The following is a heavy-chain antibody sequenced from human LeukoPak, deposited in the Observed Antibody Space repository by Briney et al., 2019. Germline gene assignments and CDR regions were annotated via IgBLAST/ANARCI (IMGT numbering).Heavy chain of an antibody. CDR2: INAGNGNT. D-gene: IGHD3-10*01. CDR1: GYTFTSYA. J-gene: IGHJ3*02. Sequence: ASVKVSCKASGYTFTSYAMHWVRQAPGQRLEWMGWINAGNGNTKYSQKFQGRVTITRDTSASTAYMELSSLRSEDTAVYYCARVVRGVISPXDNAFDIWGQGTXVXVSS. V-gene: IGHV1-3*01. CDR3: ARVVRGVISPXDNAFDI.